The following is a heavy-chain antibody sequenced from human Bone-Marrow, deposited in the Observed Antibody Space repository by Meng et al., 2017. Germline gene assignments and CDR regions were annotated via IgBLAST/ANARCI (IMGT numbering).Heavy chain of an antibody. V-gene: IGHV3-15*01. D-gene: IGHD6-13*01. CDR3: ATGAAAADH. CDR2: IKRNSDGGTI. CDR1: GLSLTDAW. Sequence: EVLLVWCGGGLVQPGGSLRISCVASGLSLTDAWMSWVRQAPGKGLEWVGRIKRNSDGGTIDYAAPVKGRFTISRDDSKNTLYLQMDSLITEDTAVYFCATGAAAADHWGQGTLVTVSS. J-gene: IGHJ4*02.